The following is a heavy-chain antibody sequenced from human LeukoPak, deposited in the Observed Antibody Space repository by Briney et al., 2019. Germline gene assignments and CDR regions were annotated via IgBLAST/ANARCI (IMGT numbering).Heavy chain of an antibody. Sequence: PGGSLRXSXAXSGFTXSXXXXXXXRQAXGXXXXWVSSXNXXGSSTSXXXSXXXXXTXSRDNAKNTLYQQMNSLRAEDTAVYYCANGFWGPYFDYWGQGTLVTVSS. D-gene: IGHD7-27*01. V-gene: IGHV3-74*01. CDR3: ANGFWGPYFDY. CDR1: GFTXSXXX. CDR2: XNXXGSST. J-gene: IGHJ4*02.